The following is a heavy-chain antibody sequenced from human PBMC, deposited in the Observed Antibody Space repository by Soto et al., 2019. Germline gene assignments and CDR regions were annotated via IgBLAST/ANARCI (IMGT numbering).Heavy chain of an antibody. CDR2: IYSSGDT. V-gene: IGHV3-66*01. D-gene: IGHD2-8*01. J-gene: IGHJ5*02. CDR1: GFSVSDNY. CDR3: ARDPGYGRGVSFDP. Sequence: EVQLVEAGGGLVQPGGSLRLSCAASGFSVSDNYMSWVRQAPGKGLERISVIYSSGDTYYADSVKGRLTIARDKSRNTLNLQINDQRVEDTAIYYCARDPGYGRGVSFDPWGQGIPVTVSS.